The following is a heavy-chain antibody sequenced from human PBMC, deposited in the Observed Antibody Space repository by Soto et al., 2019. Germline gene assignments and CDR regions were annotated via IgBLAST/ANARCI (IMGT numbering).Heavy chain of an antibody. D-gene: IGHD2-21*02. V-gene: IGHV1-18*04. J-gene: IGHJ4*02. CDR3: ARAVGYCGGDCYANPFGDY. Sequence: GASVKVSCKASGYTFTSYGISRVRQAPGQGLEWMGWISAYNGNTNYAQKLQGRVTMTTDTSTSTAYMELRSLRSDDTAVYYCARAVGYCGGDCYANPFGDYWGQGTLVTVSS. CDR2: ISAYNGNT. CDR1: GYTFTSYG.